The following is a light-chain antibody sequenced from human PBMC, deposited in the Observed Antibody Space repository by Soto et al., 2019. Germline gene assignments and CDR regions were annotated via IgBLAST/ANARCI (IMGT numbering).Light chain of an antibody. Sequence: QLVLTQPRSVSGSPGQSVTISCTGTRSDVGGYDYVSWYQHHPGKAPKLLISDVSKRPSGVPDRFSGSKSGNTASLTISGLQSEDEADYYCCSFAGYGTFWVFGGGTKLTVL. CDR1: RSDVGGYDY. V-gene: IGLV2-11*01. CDR2: DVS. CDR3: CSFAGYGTFWV. J-gene: IGLJ3*02.